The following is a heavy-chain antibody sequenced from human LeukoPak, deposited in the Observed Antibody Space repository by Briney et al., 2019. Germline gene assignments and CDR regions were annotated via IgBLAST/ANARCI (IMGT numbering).Heavy chain of an antibody. CDR2: IHYSGSA. CDR3: ARGYSDYESRGNFDV. V-gene: IGHV4-31*03. Sequence: SQSLSLSCTVSCDSLDRGTYYWTWIRQHPGKGLSGKGLEWIGYIHYSGSAYYNPSLKSRVNISVDTSKNQFSLKLSSLNVADTAVYYCARGYSDYESRGNFDVWGQGTRVTVSS. D-gene: IGHD4-11*01. J-gene: IGHJ3*01. CDR1: CDSLDRGTYY.